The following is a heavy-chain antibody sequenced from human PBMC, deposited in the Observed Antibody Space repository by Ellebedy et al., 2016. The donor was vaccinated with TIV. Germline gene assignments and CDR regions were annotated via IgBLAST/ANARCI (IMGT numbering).Heavy chain of an antibody. CDR1: EFTFSNAW. CDR3: TTLYDFGAY. D-gene: IGHD3-3*01. J-gene: IGHJ4*02. Sequence: PGGSLRLSCGASEFTFSNAWMSWVRQAPGKGLEWVGRIKSKTYGGTTDYAAPVKGRFTVSRDDSKNTLYLQMNSLKTEDTAVYYCTTLYDFGAYWGQGTLVTVSS. V-gene: IGHV3-15*01. CDR2: IKSKTYGGTT.